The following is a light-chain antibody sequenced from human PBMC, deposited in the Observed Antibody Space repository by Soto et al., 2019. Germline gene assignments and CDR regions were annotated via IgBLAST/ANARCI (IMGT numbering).Light chain of an antibody. CDR3: QVWDGRSFQGV. V-gene: IGLV3-21*02. Sequence: SYELTQPPSVSVAPGQTASIACGGDSSGSKSVNWYQQRPGQAPVVAVNDDTDRPTGIPERFSGSNSGNTATLTITRVEAGDEADYYCQVWDGRSFQGVFGPGTKVTVL. J-gene: IGLJ1*01. CDR1: SSGSKS. CDR2: DDT.